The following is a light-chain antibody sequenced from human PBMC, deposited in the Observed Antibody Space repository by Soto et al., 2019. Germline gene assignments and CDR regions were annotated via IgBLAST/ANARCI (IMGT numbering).Light chain of an antibody. CDR2: DVS. CDR3: NSYTSSNTRI. J-gene: IGLJ2*01. Sequence: QSALTQPRSVSGSPGQSVTISCTGTSSDVGRYNYVSWYQHHPGTAPKVMIYDVSERPSGVPDRFSGSKSGNTASLTISGLQAEDEADYYCNSYTSSNTRIFGGGTKLTVL. CDR1: SSDVGRYNY. V-gene: IGLV2-11*01.